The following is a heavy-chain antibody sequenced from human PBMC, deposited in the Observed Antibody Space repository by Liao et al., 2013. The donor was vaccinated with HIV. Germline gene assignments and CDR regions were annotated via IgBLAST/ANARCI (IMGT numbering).Heavy chain of an antibody. CDR3: ARDYGAFDY. D-gene: IGHD4-17*01. CDR1: GGSISSFS. CDR2: VSASGST. Sequence: QVWLQESGPGLVKPSETLSLTCSVSGGSISSFSWSWIRQPAGQGLEWIGHVSASGSTHYNPSLKSRLSMSVDTSRNRFFLKVNSVTAADTAIYYCARDYGAFDYWGQGIAVTVSS. J-gene: IGHJ4*02. V-gene: IGHV4-4*07.